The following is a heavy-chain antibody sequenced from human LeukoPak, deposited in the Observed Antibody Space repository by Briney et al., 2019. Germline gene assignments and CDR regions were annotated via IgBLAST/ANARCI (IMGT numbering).Heavy chain of an antibody. V-gene: IGHV1-18*04. Sequence: ASVKVSCKTSGYNFNNNGISWVRQAPGQGFEWMGWINCYNGNTKYSQKIQGRVTMTKDTSTSTVYMELRSLRSDDTAVYCCARDLGALSSSWYYLSYYWGQGTLVTVSS. D-gene: IGHD6-13*01. CDR1: GYNFNNNG. CDR2: INCYNGNT. CDR3: ARDLGALSSSWYYLSYY. J-gene: IGHJ4*02.